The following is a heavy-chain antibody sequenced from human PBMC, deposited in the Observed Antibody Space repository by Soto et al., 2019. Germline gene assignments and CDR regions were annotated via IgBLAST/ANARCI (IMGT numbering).Heavy chain of an antibody. J-gene: IGHJ4*02. CDR3: ARGGGGGLFEH. D-gene: IGHD2-21*01. CDR2: ISPKSTYR. CDR1: GFPFSDYY. V-gene: IGHV3-11*06. Sequence: GGSLRLSCATSGFPFSDYYMSWIRQAPGKGLVWLSHISPKSTYRNYADSVKGRFTISRDNTKSSLFLQMNSLGVEDTAVYYCARGGGGGLFEHWGQGVLVTVSS.